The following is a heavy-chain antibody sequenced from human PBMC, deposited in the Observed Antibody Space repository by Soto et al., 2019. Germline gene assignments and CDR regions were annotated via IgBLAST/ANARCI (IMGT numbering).Heavy chain of an antibody. J-gene: IGHJ4*02. Sequence: SSETLSLTCTVSGGSVSSGSYYWSWIRQPPVKGLEWIGYIYYSGSTNYNPSLKSRVTISVDTSKNQFSLKLSSVTAADTAVYYCARDSSSLALDYWGQGTLVTVSS. CDR2: IYYSGST. CDR3: ARDSSSLALDY. D-gene: IGHD6-6*01. V-gene: IGHV4-61*01. CDR1: GGSVSSGSYY.